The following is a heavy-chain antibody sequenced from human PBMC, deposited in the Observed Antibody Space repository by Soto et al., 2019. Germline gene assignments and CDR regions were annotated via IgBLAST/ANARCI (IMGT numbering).Heavy chain of an antibody. V-gene: IGHV3-23*01. CDR3: ARDTRWYYYDSSGDAFDI. Sequence: GGSLRLSCAASGFTFSSHAMSWVRRAPGKGLEWVSGIGAGSTPGYADSVKGRFTISRDNSKNSLYLQMNSLRAEDTAVYYCARDTRWYYYDSSGDAFDIWGQGTMVTVSS. J-gene: IGHJ3*02. CDR2: IGAGSTP. D-gene: IGHD3-22*01. CDR1: GFTFSSHA.